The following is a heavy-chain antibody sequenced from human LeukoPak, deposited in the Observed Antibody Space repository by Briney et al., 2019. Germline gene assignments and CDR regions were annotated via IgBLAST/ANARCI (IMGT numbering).Heavy chain of an antibody. CDR1: GYTFTNYY. Sequence: ASVKVSCKASGYTFTNYYMHWVRQAPGQGLEWMGIINPSGSSTSYAQKFQGRVTMTRDTSISTAYMELSRLRSDDTAVYYCARDFDILTGYSKRGNWFDPWGQGTLVTVSS. CDR3: ARDFDILTGYSKRGNWFDP. D-gene: IGHD3-9*01. J-gene: IGHJ5*02. CDR2: INPSGSST. V-gene: IGHV1-46*01.